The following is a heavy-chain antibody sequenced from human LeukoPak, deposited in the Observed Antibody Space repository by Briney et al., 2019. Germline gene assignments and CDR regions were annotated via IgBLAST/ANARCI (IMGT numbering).Heavy chain of an antibody. V-gene: IGHV3-53*01. D-gene: IGHD3-3*01. CDR2: IYSGGST. J-gene: IGHJ4*02. CDR1: GFTVSSNY. CDR3: ARGGSRQYEYYDFWSGYGPLDY. Sequence: GGSLRLSCAASGFTVSSNYMSWVRQAPGKGLEWVSVIYSGGSTYSADSVKGRFTISRDNSKNTLYLQMNSLRAEDTAVYYCARGGSRQYEYYDFWSGYGPLDYWGQGTLVTVSS.